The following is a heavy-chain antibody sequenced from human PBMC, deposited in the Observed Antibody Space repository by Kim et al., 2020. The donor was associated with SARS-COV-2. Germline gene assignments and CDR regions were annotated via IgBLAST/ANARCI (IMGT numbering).Heavy chain of an antibody. D-gene: IGHD3-10*01. CDR3: ARVKVTLPTFMVRGVTSYWYFDL. Sequence: GGSLRLSCAASGFTFDDYGMSWVRQAPGKGLEWVSGINWNGGSTGYADSVKGRFTISRDNAKNSLYLQMNSLRAEDTALYYCARVKVTLPTFMVRGVTSYWYFDLWGRGTLVTVSS. CDR2: INWNGGST. V-gene: IGHV3-20*04. J-gene: IGHJ2*01. CDR1: GFTFDDYG.